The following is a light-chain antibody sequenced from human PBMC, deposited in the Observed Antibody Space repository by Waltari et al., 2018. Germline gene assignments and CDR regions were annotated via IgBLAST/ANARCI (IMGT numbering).Light chain of an antibody. CDR2: DAS. CDR1: QSVSSW. Sequence: DIQMTQSPSSVSASVGDIVTITCRASQSVSSWLAWYQQKAGRAPKLLIYDASTLESGVPSRCSGSGAGTEFTLTISSLQPDDFATYYCQQYNTYSPTWTFGQGTRVEIK. V-gene: IGKV1-5*01. J-gene: IGKJ1*01. CDR3: QQYNTYSPTWT.